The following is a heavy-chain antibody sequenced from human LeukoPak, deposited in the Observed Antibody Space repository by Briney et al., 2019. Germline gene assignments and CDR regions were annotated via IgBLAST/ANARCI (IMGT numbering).Heavy chain of an antibody. J-gene: IGHJ5*02. D-gene: IGHD6-19*01. CDR1: GYTFTSYD. CDR2: MNPNSGNT. V-gene: IGHV1-8*01. CDR3: AGGRIPRDSSGWYGTPGNWFDP. Sequence: ASVKVSCKASGYTFTSYDINWVRQATGQGLEWMGWMNPNSGNTGYAQKFQGRVTMTRNTSISTAYMELSSLRSEGTAVYYCAGGRIPRDSSGWYGTPGNWFDPWGQGTLVTVSS.